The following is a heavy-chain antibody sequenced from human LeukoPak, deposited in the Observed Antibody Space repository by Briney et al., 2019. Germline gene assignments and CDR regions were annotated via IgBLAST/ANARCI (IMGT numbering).Heavy chain of an antibody. V-gene: IGHV3-23*01. CDR1: GFTFKKYD. Sequence: GGSLRLSCAASGFTFKKYDVTWVRQAPGKGLEWVSGIRASGGATYYADSVKGRFTISRDNSKNTLYLQMNSLRAEDTAVYYCARGPSGYHNTGGQGTLVTVSS. CDR2: IRASGGAT. D-gene: IGHD5-12*01. CDR3: ARGPSGYHNT. J-gene: IGHJ4*02.